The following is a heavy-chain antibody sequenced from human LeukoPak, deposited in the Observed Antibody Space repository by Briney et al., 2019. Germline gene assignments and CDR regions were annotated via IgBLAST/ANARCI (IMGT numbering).Heavy chain of an antibody. CDR2: IYTSGST. CDR1: GGSISSGSYY. V-gene: IGHV4-61*02. D-gene: IGHD5-18*01. CDR3: ERDRHSYGSIEY. Sequence: PSQTLSLTCTVSGGSISSGSYYWSWIRQPAGKGLEWIGRIYTSGSTNYNPSLKSRVTISVDTSKNQFPLKLSSVTAADTAVYYCERDRHSYGSIEYWGKGTLVNVYS. J-gene: IGHJ4*02.